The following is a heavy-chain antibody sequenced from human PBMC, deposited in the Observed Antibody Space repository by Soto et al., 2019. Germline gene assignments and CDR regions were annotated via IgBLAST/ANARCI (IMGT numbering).Heavy chain of an antibody. CDR1: GFTFSSYG. CDR3: ARDHDYGSGSYCKAFGY. D-gene: IGHD3-10*01. CDR2: IWYDGGNK. Sequence: GGSLRLSCAASGFTFSSYGMHWVRQAPGKGLEWVAVIWYDGGNKYYADSVKGRFTISRDNSKNTLYLQMNSLRAEDTAVYYCARDHDYGSGSYCKAFGYWGQGTLVTVSS. J-gene: IGHJ4*02. V-gene: IGHV3-33*01.